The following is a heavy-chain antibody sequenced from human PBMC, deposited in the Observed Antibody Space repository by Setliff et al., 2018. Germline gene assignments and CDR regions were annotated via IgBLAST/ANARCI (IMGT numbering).Heavy chain of an antibody. CDR3: ATGPRDSRNYLNWLGS. D-gene: IGHD4-4*01. CDR1: GITFKNAW. CDR2: IKSSIEGATS. V-gene: IGHV3-15*01. J-gene: IGHJ1*01. Sequence: GGSLRLSCSVSGITFKNAWMTWVRQAPGKGPQWVGRIKSSIEGATSDYGAPARGRFTVSRDDSKNMIHLQMNNLKIEDTGFYFCATGPRDSRNYLNWLGSWGPGTLVTVSS.